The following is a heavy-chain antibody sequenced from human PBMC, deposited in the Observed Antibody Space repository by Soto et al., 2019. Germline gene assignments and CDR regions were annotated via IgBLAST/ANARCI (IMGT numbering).Heavy chain of an antibody. D-gene: IGHD2-8*02. J-gene: IGHJ4*02. V-gene: IGHV4-39*02. Sequence: SETRSLTCTVSGGSISKSGSYYWGWIRQPPGKGLEWIGSIFYSGVTYYNPSLKSRVTISVDTSENQVSLKLRSVTAADTAVYYCARDKITGLFDYWGQGTPVTVSS. CDR2: IFYSGVT. CDR1: GGSISKSGSYY. CDR3: ARDKITGLFDY.